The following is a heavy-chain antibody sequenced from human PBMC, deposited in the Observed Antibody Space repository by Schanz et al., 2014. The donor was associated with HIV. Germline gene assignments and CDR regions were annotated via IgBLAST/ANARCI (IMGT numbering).Heavy chain of an antibody. V-gene: IGHV3-23*04. CDR3: ARGFQGFDY. J-gene: IGHJ4*02. CDR2: ITESGGRT. CDR1: GFTFRNYA. D-gene: IGHD3-10*01. Sequence: EVQLVESGGGLVKPGGSLRLSCAASGFTFRNYAMSWVRQAPGKGLEWVSSITESGGRTYYADSVNGRFTISRDNSKNTLYLQMNSLRAEDTSVYYCARGFQGFDYWGQGTLVTVSS.